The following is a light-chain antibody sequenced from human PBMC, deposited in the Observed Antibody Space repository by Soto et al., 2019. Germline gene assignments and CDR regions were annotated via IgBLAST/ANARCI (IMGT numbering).Light chain of an antibody. Sequence: ELVLTQSPGTLSLSPGERATLSCRASQTINSDYFAWYQQKPGQAPRLLIFGASTRATGIPDRFSGRGAGAYFDITISRLEPAEFGVYYCQQYGSSHTFGQGRRLEIK. CDR1: QTINSDY. V-gene: IGKV3-20*01. CDR2: GAS. CDR3: QQYGSSHT. J-gene: IGKJ5*01.